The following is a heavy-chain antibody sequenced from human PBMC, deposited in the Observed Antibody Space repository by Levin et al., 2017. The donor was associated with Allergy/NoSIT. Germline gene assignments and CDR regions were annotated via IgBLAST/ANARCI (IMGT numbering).Heavy chain of an antibody. CDR1: GGSFSSSY. CDR2: INHSGTT. J-gene: IGHJ6*02. V-gene: IGHV4-34*01. D-gene: IGHD6-13*01. Sequence: SETLSLTCGVYGGSFSSSYWSWIRQPPGKGLEWIGEINHSGTTKYNPSLKSRVTISVDTSENQISLRLSSVTAADTAVYYCAGAFASAGTDSVYFYCYGVDVWGQGTTVTVSS. CDR3: AGAFASAGTDSVYFYCYGVDV.